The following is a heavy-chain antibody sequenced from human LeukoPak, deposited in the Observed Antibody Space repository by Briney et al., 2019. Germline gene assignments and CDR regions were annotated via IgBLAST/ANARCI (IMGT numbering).Heavy chain of an antibody. CDR3: ASMVVAATKRAGYFDY. D-gene: IGHD2-15*01. Sequence: SVKVPCKASGGTFSSYDISWVRQAPGQGLEWMGGIIPIFGTANYAQKFQGRVTITTDESTSTAYMELSSLRSEDTAVYYCASMVVAATKRAGYFDYWGQGTLVTVSS. V-gene: IGHV1-69*05. CDR2: IIPIFGTA. CDR1: GGTFSSYD. J-gene: IGHJ4*02.